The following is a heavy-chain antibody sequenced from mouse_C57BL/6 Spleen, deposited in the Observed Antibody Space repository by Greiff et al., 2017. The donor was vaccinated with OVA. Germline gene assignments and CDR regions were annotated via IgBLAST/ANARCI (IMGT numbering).Heavy chain of an antibody. D-gene: IGHD1-1*01. Sequence: EVQLQESGGGLVQPKGSLKLSCAASGFSFNTYAMNWVRQAPGKGLEWVARIRSKSNNYATYYADSVKDRFTISRDDSESMLYLQMNNLKTEDTAMYYCVRHGLDYYGSSLYAMDYWGQGTSVTVSS. CDR1: GFSFNTYA. CDR3: VRHGLDYYGSSLYAMDY. J-gene: IGHJ4*01. CDR2: IRSKSNNYAT. V-gene: IGHV10-1*01.